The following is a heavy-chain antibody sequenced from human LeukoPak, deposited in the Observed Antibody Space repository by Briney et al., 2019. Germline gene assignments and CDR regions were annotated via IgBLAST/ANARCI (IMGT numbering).Heavy chain of an antibody. J-gene: IGHJ4*02. CDR3: AKDGED. CDR2: IYHDAIKK. V-gene: IGHV3-33*06. CDR1: GFTFSTYG. Sequence: PGGSLRLSCAASGFTFSTYGMHWVRQAPGKGLEWVAVIYHDAIKKYYADSVKGRFTISRDNSKNTLYLHMDSLRADDTAVYYCAKDGEDWGQGTLVTVSS. D-gene: IGHD2-21*01.